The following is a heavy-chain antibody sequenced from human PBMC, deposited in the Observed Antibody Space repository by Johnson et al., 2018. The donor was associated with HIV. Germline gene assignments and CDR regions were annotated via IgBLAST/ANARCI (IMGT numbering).Heavy chain of an antibody. V-gene: IGHV3-74*01. CDR2: INSDGSST. CDR3: ERTAMTPLTSPPDALDS. J-gene: IGHJ3*02. CDR1: GFTFSSYW. Sequence: VQLVESGGGLVQPGGSLRLSCAASGFTFSSYWMHWVRQAPGKGLVWVSRINSDGSSTSYADSVKGRFTISRDNAKNTLYLQMNSMRAEDTAVYYCERTAMTPLTSPPDALDSWGQGTMVTVSS. D-gene: IGHD4-17*01.